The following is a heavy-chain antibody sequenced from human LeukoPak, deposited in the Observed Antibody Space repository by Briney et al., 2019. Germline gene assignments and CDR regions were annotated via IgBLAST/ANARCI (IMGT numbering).Heavy chain of an antibody. CDR3: ARRRGYSYDNWYFDL. CDR1: GGSISSYY. V-gene: IGHV4-59*08. Sequence: SETLSLTCTVSGGSISSYYWSWIRQPPGKGLEWIGYIYYSGSTNYNPSLKSRVTISVDTSKYQFSLKLSSVTAADTAVYYCARRRGYSYDNWYFDLWGRGTLVTVSS. D-gene: IGHD5-18*01. CDR2: IYYSGST. J-gene: IGHJ2*01.